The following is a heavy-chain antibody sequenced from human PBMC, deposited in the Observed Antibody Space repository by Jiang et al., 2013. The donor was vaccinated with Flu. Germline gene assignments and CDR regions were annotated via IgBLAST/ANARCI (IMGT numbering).Heavy chain of an antibody. CDR2: IGPAGDT. D-gene: IGHD1-7*01. Sequence: VQLLESGGGLVQPGGSLRLSCAASGFALSEYDMYWVRQATGKGLEWVSAIGPAGDTYYLDSVKGRFTISRENAKNTSYLQMHSLRAGDTALYYCARGAKEGTAYYIYGMDVWGQGTNGHRLL. CDR3: ARGAKEGTAYYIYGMDV. J-gene: IGHJ6*02. CDR1: GFALSEYD. V-gene: IGHV3-13*01.